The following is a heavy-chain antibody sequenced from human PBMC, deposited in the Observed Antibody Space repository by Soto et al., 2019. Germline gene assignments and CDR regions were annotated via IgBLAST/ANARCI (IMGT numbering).Heavy chain of an antibody. CDR1: GYPFSNYG. V-gene: IGHV1-18*01. Sequence: QVQLVQSGPEVKKPGASVRVSSKPSGYPFSNYGISWMRQAPGQGLEWMGWVNIDKGNTKYAQKFQDRVTMTTDTSTSTVYLELRSLRSDDTALYYCARERGGYRYGDYWGQGTLVTVSS. CDR3: ARERGGYRYGDY. CDR2: VNIDKGNT. D-gene: IGHD5-18*01. J-gene: IGHJ4*02.